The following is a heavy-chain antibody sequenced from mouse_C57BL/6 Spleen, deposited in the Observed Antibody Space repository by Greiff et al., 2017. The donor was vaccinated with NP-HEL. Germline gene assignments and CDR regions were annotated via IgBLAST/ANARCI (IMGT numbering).Heavy chain of an antibody. V-gene: IGHV1-82*01. J-gene: IGHJ4*01. CDR3: ARSLPGAMDY. CDR2: IYPGDGDT. Sequence: VQRVESGPELVKPGASVKISCKASGYAFSSSWMNWVKQRPGKGLEWIGRIYPGDGDTNYNGKFKGKATLTADKSSSTAYMQLSSLTSEDSAVYFCARSLPGAMDYWGQGTSVTVSS. D-gene: IGHD4-1*01. CDR1: GYAFSSSW.